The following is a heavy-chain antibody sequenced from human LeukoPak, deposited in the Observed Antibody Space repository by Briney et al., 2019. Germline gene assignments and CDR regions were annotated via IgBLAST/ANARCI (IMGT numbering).Heavy chain of an antibody. D-gene: IGHD4-11*01. Sequence: PSQTLSLTCTVSGGSISSGGYYWSWIRQHPGKGLEWIGYIYYSGSTYYNPSLKSRVTISVDTSKNQFSLKLSSVTAADTAVYYCARESYRSGYFDYWGQGTLVTVSS. CDR2: IYYSGST. V-gene: IGHV4-31*03. CDR1: GGSISSGGYY. CDR3: ARESYRSGYFDY. J-gene: IGHJ4*02.